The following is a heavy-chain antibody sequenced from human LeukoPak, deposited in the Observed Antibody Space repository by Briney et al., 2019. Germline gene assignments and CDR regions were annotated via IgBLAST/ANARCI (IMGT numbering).Heavy chain of an antibody. J-gene: IGHJ6*02. V-gene: IGHV4-4*02. D-gene: IGHD4-23*01. Sequence: SETLSLTCAVSGGSISSSNWWNWVRQPPGKGLEWIGESYHSGSTNYNPSLKTRVTISVDRSKNLFFLKLSSVTAADTAVYYCARGNGDYGGNSLYGMDVWGQGTTVTVSS. CDR3: ARGNGDYGGNSLYGMDV. CDR2: SYHSGST. CDR1: GGSISSSNW.